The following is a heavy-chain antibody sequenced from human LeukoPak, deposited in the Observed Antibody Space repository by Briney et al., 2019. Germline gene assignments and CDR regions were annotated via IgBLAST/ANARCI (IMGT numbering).Heavy chain of an antibody. CDR1: GYTFTGYY. CDR3: ARDRSADILPHDFDY. D-gene: IGHD3-9*01. V-gene: IGHV1-2*02. CDR2: INPNSGGT. Sequence: GASVKVSCKTSGYTFTGYYMHWVRQAPGQGLEWMGWINPNSGGTNYAQKFQGRVTMTRDTSISTAYIELSRLRSDDTAVYYCARDRSADILPHDFDYWGQGTLVTVSS. J-gene: IGHJ4*02.